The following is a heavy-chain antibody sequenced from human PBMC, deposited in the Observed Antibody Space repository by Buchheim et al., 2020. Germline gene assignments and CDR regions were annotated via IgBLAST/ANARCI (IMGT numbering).Heavy chain of an antibody. CDR3: AKDRNYDYVWGSYRSYYFDY. D-gene: IGHD3-16*02. V-gene: IGHV3-30*18. CDR1: GFTFSSYG. Sequence: VQLVESGGGVVQPGRSLRLSCAASGFTFSSYGMHWVRQAPGKGLEWVAVISYDGSNKYYADSVKGRFTISRDNSKNTLYLQMNSLRAEDTAVYYCAKDRNYDYVWGSYRSYYFDYWGQGTL. J-gene: IGHJ4*02. CDR2: ISYDGSNK.